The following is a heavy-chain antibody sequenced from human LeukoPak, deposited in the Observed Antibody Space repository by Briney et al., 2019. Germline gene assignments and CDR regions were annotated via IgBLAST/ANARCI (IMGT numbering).Heavy chain of an antibody. V-gene: IGHV1-2*02. J-gene: IGHJ4*02. CDR1: GYTFTGHY. CDR2: INPNSGGT. CDR3: ARGRSVAVAVWSPPIDY. Sequence: GASVKVSCKASGYTFTGHYMHWVRQAPGQGLEWMGWINPNSGGTNYAQKFQGRVTMTWDTSISTAYMELSRLTSDDTAVYYCARGRSVAVAVWSPPIDYWGQGTLVTVSS. D-gene: IGHD6-19*01.